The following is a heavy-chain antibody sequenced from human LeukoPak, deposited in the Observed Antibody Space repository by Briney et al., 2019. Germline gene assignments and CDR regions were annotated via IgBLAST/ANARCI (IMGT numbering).Heavy chain of an antibody. Sequence: PSETLSLTCNVSGYLISSGYFWGWIRQPPGKGLEWIASMYHSGSTYYNPSLKSRVTISVDTSKNPFSLKLRSVAAADTAVYYCARDRTSTFDYWGQGTLVTVSS. CDR1: GYLISSGYF. V-gene: IGHV4-38-2*02. D-gene: IGHD1-1*01. CDR2: MYHSGST. CDR3: ARDRTSTFDY. J-gene: IGHJ4*02.